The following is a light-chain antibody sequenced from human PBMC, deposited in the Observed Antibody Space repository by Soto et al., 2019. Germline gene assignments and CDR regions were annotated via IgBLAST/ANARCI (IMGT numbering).Light chain of an antibody. CDR2: GNS. CDR1: SSNIGAGYN. J-gene: IGLJ3*02. Sequence: QSVLTQPPSVSGAPGQRVTISCTGSSSNIGAGYNVHWYQQLPGTAPKLLIYGNSNRPSGVPDRLSGYKSGTSASLAITGLQAEDEADYYCQSYDSSLSGWVFGGGTKVTVL. CDR3: QSYDSSLSGWV. V-gene: IGLV1-40*01.